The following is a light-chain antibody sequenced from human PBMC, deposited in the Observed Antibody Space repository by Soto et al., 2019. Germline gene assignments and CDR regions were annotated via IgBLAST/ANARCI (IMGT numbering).Light chain of an antibody. CDR2: DAS. CDR1: QSVSYN. V-gene: IGKV3D-15*01. Sequence: ETVMTQSPATLSVSPGDRATLSCSASQSVSYNLAWYQQKPGQAPRLLIYDASTRATGIPARVSGSASGTEFTLTISNLLSEDFAVYYCQQYNNWPLTFGGGTKVEMK. J-gene: IGKJ4*01. CDR3: QQYNNWPLT.